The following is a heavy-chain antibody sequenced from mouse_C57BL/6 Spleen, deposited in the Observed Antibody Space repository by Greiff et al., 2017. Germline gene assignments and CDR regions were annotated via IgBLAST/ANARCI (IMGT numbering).Heavy chain of an antibody. CDR2: IDPSDSYT. D-gene: IGHD1-1*01. J-gene: IGHJ4*01. CDR1: GYTFTSYW. Sequence: VQLQQPGAELVMPGASVKLSCKASGYTFTSYWMHWVKQRPGQGLEWIGEIDPSDSYTNYNQKFKGKSTLTVDKSSSTAYMQLSSLTSEDSAVYYCARFDGNYAMDDWGQGTSVTVSS. CDR3: ARFDGNYAMDD. V-gene: IGHV1-69*01.